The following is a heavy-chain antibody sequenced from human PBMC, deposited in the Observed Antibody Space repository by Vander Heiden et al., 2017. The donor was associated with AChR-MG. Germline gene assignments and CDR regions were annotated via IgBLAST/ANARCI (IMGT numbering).Heavy chain of an antibody. V-gene: IGHV3-7*01. CDR3: ARAAGITYYDFWSGYYDY. CDR1: GFTFSSYW. CDR2: IKQDGSEK. D-gene: IGHD3-3*01. J-gene: IGHJ4*02. Sequence: EVQLVESGGGLVQPGGSLRLSCAASGFTFSSYWMSWVRQAPGKGLEWVANIKQDGSEKYYVDSVKGRFTISRDNAKNSLYLQMNSLRAEDTAVYYCARAAGITYYDFWSGYYDYWGQGTLVTVSS.